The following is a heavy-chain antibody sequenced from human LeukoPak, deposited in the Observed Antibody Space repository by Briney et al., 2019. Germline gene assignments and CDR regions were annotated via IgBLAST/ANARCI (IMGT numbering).Heavy chain of an antibody. CDR1: GFTFSSYG. CDR2: IWYGGSNK. Sequence: GGSLRLSCAASGFTFSSYGMHWVRQAPGKGLEWVAVIWYGGSNKYYADSVKGRFTISRDNSKNTLYLQMNSLRAEDTAVYYCAKDKDQGAAGDAFDIWGQGTMVTVSS. V-gene: IGHV3-30*02. J-gene: IGHJ3*02. D-gene: IGHD6-13*01. CDR3: AKDKDQGAAGDAFDI.